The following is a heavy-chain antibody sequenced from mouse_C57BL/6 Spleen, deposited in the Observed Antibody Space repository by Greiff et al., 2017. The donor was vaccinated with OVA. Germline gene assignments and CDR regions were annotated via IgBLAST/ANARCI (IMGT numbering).Heavy chain of an antibody. Sequence: VKLVESGPGLVAPSQSLSITCTVSGFSLTSYAISWVRQPPGKGLEWLGVIWTGGGTNYNSALKSRLSISKDNSKSQVFLKMNSLQTDDTARYYCARIYYGNYWAMDYWGQGTSVTVSS. CDR3: ARIYYGNYWAMDY. D-gene: IGHD2-1*01. V-gene: IGHV2-9-1*01. J-gene: IGHJ4*01. CDR2: IWTGGGT. CDR1: GFSLTSYA.